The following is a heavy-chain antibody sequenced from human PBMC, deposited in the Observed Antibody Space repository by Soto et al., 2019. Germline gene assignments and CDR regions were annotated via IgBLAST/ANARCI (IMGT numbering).Heavy chain of an antibody. Sequence: QVQLQESGPGLVKPSETLSLTCTVSGGSISSYYWSWIRQPPGKGLEWIGYIYYSGSTNYNPSLKSRVTISVDTSKNQFSLKLRSVTAADTAVYYCARTRFTGEIDYWGQGTLVTVSS. CDR2: IYYSGST. CDR3: ARTRFTGEIDY. CDR1: GGSISSYY. V-gene: IGHV4-59*08. J-gene: IGHJ4*02. D-gene: IGHD1-26*01.